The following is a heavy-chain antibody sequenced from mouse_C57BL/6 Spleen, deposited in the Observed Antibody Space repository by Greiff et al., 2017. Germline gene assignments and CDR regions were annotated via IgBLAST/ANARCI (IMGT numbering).Heavy chain of an antibody. J-gene: IGHJ4*01. CDR1: GFSLTSYG. V-gene: IGHV2-2*01. CDR3: AREDTTVVADAMDY. CDR2: IWSGGST. D-gene: IGHD1-1*01. Sequence: VQGVESGPGLVQPSQSLSITCTVSGFSLTSYGVHWVRQSPGKGLEWLGVIWSGGSTDYNAAFISRLSISKDNSKSQVFFKMNSLQADDTAIYYCAREDTTVVADAMDYWGQGTSVTVSS.